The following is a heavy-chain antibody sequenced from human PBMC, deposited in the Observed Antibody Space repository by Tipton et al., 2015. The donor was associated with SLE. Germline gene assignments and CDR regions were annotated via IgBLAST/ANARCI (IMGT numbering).Heavy chain of an antibody. Sequence: TLSLTCPVSGSSISSGYYWGWIRQPPGKGPEWIGTIYHNGDTYYKSSLKSRVTISVDTSKNHFSLKLRSVTAADTAVYFCARRSVQEAFDIWGQGTMVTVSS. D-gene: IGHD1-1*01. CDR2: IYHNGDT. CDR3: ARRSVQEAFDI. CDR1: GSSISSGYY. J-gene: IGHJ3*02. V-gene: IGHV4-38-2*01.